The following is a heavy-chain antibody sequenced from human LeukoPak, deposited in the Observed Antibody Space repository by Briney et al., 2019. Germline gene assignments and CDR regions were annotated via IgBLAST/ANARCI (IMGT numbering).Heavy chain of an antibody. CDR3: ARETRRGDAFDI. CDR2: ISSNGGST. Sequence: PGGSLRLSCAASGFTFNNYAMHWVRQAPGKRLEYVSAISSNGGSTYYANSVKGRFTISRDKSKNTVYLKMGSLRAEDMAVYYCARETRRGDAFDIWGQGTMVTVSS. D-gene: IGHD3-16*01. J-gene: IGHJ3*02. CDR1: GFTFNNYA. V-gene: IGHV3-64*01.